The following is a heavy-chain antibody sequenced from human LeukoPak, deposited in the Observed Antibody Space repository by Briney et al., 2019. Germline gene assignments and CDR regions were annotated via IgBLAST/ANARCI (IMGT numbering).Heavy chain of an antibody. V-gene: IGHV3-30*18. D-gene: IGHD3-3*01. CDR2: ISYDGSNK. Sequence: GGSLRLSCAASGFTFSSYGMHWVRQAPGKGLEWVAVISYDGSNKYYADSVKGRFTISRDNSKNTLYLQMNSLRAEDTAVYYCAKGGSGYSRAEYFQHWGQGTLVTVSS. CDR1: GFTFSSYG. J-gene: IGHJ1*01. CDR3: AKGGSGYSRAEYFQH.